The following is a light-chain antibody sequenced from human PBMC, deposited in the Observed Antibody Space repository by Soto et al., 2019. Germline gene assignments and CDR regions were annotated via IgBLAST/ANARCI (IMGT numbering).Light chain of an antibody. V-gene: IGKV1-5*03. CDR2: VAS. CDR1: ESVNRF. CDR3: QQYNNFPS. Sequence: DVQMTQSPSTLSASVGDRVTITCRASESVNRFLAWYQQQPGKAPKLLIYVASILESGVPSRFSGSGSGTDFTLTISSLLPDDFATYYCQQYNNFPSFGQGTKV. J-gene: IGKJ1*01.